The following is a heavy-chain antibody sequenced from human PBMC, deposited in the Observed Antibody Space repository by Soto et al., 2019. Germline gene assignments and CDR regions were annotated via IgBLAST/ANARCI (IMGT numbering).Heavy chain of an antibody. Sequence: EVQLVESGGGLIQPGGSLRLSCVVSGFTVSSANYMSWVRQAPGQGLEWVSVIYSAGTTYYADSVKGRFTISRDNSKNTLYLQRNSLGAEDTAVYYCHGYGYWGQGTLVTVSS. CDR1: GFTVSSANY. V-gene: IGHV3-53*01. CDR2: IYSAGTT. D-gene: IGHD5-12*01. CDR3: HGYGY. J-gene: IGHJ4*02.